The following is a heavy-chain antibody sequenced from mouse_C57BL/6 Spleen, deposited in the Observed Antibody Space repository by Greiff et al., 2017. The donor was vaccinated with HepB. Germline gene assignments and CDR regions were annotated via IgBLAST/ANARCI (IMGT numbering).Heavy chain of an antibody. V-gene: IGHV5-17*01. J-gene: IGHJ2*01. CDR2: ISSGSSTI. CDR1: GFTFRDYG. Sequence: EVHLVESGGGLVKPGGSLKLSCAASGFTFRDYGMHWVRQAPEKGLEWVAYISSGSSTIYYADTVKGRFTIASDNAKNPLFLQMTSLRSEDTAMYYGARCGRDYFDYWGQGTTLTVSS. CDR3: ARCGRDYFDY.